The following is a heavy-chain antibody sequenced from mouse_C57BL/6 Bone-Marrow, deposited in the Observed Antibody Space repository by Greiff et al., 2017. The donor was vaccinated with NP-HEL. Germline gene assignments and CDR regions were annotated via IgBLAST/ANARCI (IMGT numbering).Heavy chain of an antibody. V-gene: IGHV5-12*01. CDR2: ISNGGGST. Sequence: EVQLVESGGGLVQPGGSLKLSCAASGFTFSDYYMYWVRQTPEKRLEWVAYISNGGGSTYYLDTVKGRFTISRDNAKNTLYLQMSRLKSEDTAMYYCARPYYSALYYAMDYWGQGTSVTVSS. J-gene: IGHJ4*01. CDR3: ARPYYSALYYAMDY. D-gene: IGHD2-12*01. CDR1: GFTFSDYY.